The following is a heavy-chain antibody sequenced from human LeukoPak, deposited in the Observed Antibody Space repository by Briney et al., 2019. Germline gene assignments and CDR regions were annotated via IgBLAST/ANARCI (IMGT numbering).Heavy chain of an antibody. CDR2: IRSKAYGGTT. J-gene: IGHJ5*02. V-gene: IGHV3-49*04. CDR3: TREDVLLWFGELAGPWFDP. D-gene: IGHD3-10*01. Sequence: GGSLRLSCTASGFTFGDYAMSWVRQAPGKGLEWVGFIRSKAYGGTTEYAASVKGRFTISRDDSKSIAYLQMNSLKTEDTAVYYCTREDVLLWFGELAGPWFDPWGQGTLVAVSS. CDR1: GFTFGDYA.